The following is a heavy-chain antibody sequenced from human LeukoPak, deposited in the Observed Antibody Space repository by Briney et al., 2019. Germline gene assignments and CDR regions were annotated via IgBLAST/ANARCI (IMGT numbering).Heavy chain of an antibody. CDR2: IKSKTDGGTT. CDR1: GFTFSNAW. V-gene: IGHV3-15*01. CDR3: TTPSSSWDFDY. D-gene: IGHD6-13*01. Sequence: GGSLRLSCAASGFTFSNAWMSWVCQAPGKGLEWVGRIKSKTDGGTTDYAAPVKGRFTISRDDSKNTLYLQMNSLKTEDTAVYYCTTPSSSWDFDYWGQGTLVTVSS. J-gene: IGHJ4*02.